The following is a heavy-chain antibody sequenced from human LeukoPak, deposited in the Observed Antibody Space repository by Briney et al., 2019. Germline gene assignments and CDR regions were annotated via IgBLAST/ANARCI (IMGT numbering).Heavy chain of an antibody. CDR3: VKDLPSGGGVDY. CDR1: GFTFSTYA. J-gene: IGHJ4*02. V-gene: IGHV3-64D*06. CDR2: ISRNGGRT. D-gene: IGHD3-10*01. Sequence: GGSLRLSCSASGFTFSTYAMHWVRQAPGKGLEYVSAISRNGGRTYYADSVKGRFTISRDNSKNTLYLQMRAEGTAVYYCVKDLPSGGGVDYWGQGTLVTVSS.